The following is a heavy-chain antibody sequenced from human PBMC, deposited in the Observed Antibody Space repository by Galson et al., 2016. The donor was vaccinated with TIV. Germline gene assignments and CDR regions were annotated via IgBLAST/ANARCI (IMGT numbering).Heavy chain of an antibody. CDR1: GYRFSRSW. D-gene: IGHD3-3*01. CDR2: IYPGDSDT. Sequence: QSGAEVKKPGGSLKISCKTSGYRFSRSWIGWVRQKPGKGLEWVGHIYPGDSDTRYSPSFQGHVTISADTSIDTAYLQWGSLKASDTAIYYCARHGYDFWNGQDYFFYGMDVWGQGTTVTVSS. CDR3: ARHGYDFWNGQDYFFYGMDV. V-gene: IGHV5-51*01. J-gene: IGHJ6*02.